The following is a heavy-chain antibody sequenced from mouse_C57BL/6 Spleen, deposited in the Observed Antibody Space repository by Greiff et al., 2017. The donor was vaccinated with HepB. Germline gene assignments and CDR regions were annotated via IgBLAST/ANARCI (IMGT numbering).Heavy chain of an antibody. Sequence: EVQRVESGGGLVQPKGSLKLSCAASGFTFNTYAMHWVRQAPGKGLEWVARIRSKSSNYATYYADSVKDRFTISRDDSQSMLYLQMNNLKTEDTAMYYCVRDGRTGTDFDYWGQGTTLTVSS. CDR2: IRSKSSNYAT. D-gene: IGHD4-1*01. V-gene: IGHV10-3*01. CDR3: VRDGRTGTDFDY. CDR1: GFTFNTYA. J-gene: IGHJ2*01.